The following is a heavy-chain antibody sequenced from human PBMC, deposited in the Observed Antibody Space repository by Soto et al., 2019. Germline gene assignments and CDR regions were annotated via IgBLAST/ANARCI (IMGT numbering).Heavy chain of an antibody. Sequence: GGSLRLSCAASGFAFSHPWMNWVRQAPGKGLEWVGRIKSKAHGGTTDYTAPVKGRFFISRDDSKNTLYLQMNSLTSEDTAVYYCAKSGSLDSWGQGTPVTVSS. D-gene: IGHD3-10*01. CDR1: GFAFSHPW. V-gene: IGHV3-15*07. J-gene: IGHJ4*02. CDR3: AKSGSLDS. CDR2: IKSKAHGGTT.